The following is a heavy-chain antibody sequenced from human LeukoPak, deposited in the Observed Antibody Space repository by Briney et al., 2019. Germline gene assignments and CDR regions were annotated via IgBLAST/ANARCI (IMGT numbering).Heavy chain of an antibody. V-gene: IGHV3-30-3*01. J-gene: IGHJ4*02. CDR2: ISYDGSNK. CDR1: GFTFSSYA. D-gene: IGHD6-13*01. CDR3: ARVKGGIAAAGNYFDY. Sequence: GGSLRLSCAASGFTFSSYAMHWVRQAPGKGLEWVAVISYDGSNKYYADSVKGRITISRDNSKNTLHLQMNSLSTEDTAVYYCARVKGGIAAAGNYFDYWGQGTLVTVSS.